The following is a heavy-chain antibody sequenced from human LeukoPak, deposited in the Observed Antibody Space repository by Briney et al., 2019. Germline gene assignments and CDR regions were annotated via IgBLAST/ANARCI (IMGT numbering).Heavy chain of an antibody. D-gene: IGHD1-1*01. CDR2: ISYDGNND. V-gene: IGHV3-30*18. CDR1: GLTFTSYA. J-gene: IGHJ2*01. CDR3: AKTATGQYFYFDL. Sequence: GGSLRLSCAASGLTFTSYAMSWVRQTPGKGLQWVGYISYDGNNDYYGDSVKGRFTISRDNSEKTLHLQMNSLRTEDTAVYYCAKTATGQYFYFDLWGRGTLVTVSS.